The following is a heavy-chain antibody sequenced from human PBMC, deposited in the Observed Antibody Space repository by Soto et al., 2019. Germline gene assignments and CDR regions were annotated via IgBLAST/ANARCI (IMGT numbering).Heavy chain of an antibody. CDR3: VKDSTYYDFWSGPTSYYYGMDV. V-gene: IGHV3-64D*08. D-gene: IGHD3-3*01. Sequence: GGSLRLSCSASGFTFSSYAMHWVRQAPGKGLEYVSAISSNGGSTYYADSVKGRFTISRDNSKNTLYLQMSSLRAEDTAVYYCVKDSTYYDFWSGPTSYYYGMDVWGQGTTVTVSS. J-gene: IGHJ6*02. CDR1: GFTFSSYA. CDR2: ISSNGGST.